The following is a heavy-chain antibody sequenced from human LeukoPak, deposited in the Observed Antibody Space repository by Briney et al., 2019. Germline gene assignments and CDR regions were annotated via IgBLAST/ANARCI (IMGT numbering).Heavy chain of an antibody. CDR3: ARGRGIYYDSSGSAMVDWFAP. CDR1: GFTFSSYA. D-gene: IGHD3-22*01. Sequence: GGSLRLSCAASGFTFSSYAMSWVRQPPGKGLEWVSAISDSDGNTYYADSVKGRFTISRDNSKHTLYLKMNRLRAEEPAVYYCARGRGIYYDSSGSAMVDWFAPWGQGTLVTVSS. J-gene: IGHJ5*02. CDR2: ISDSDGNT. V-gene: IGHV3-23*01.